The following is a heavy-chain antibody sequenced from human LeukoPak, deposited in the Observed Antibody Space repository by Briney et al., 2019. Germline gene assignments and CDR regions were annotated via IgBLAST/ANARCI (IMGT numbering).Heavy chain of an antibody. D-gene: IGHD2-2*01. J-gene: IGHJ2*01. CDR3: ARVRVPATIGYFDV. CDR1: GYTFTGFY. Sequence: GASVKVSCKASGYTFTGFYMHWVRQAPGQGLEWMGWINPKSGVTNYAQRFQGRVTMTRNTTISTVYMELSRLRSGDTAVYYCARVRVPATIGYFDVWGRGTLVTVSS. CDR2: INPKSGVT. V-gene: IGHV1-2*02.